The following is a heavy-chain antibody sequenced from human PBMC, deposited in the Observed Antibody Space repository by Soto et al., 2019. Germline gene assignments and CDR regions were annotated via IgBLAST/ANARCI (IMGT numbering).Heavy chain of an antibody. CDR3: ARDEYGGYCSSTSCQNYYGMDV. CDR1: GLTFSSYE. Sequence: GGSLRLSCAASGLTFSSYEMNWVRQAPGKGLEWVSSISSSSSYIYYADSVKGRFTISRDNAKNSLYLQMNSLRAEDTAVYYCARDEYGGYCSSTSCQNYYGMDVWGQGTTVTVSS. D-gene: IGHD2-2*03. CDR2: ISSSSSYI. J-gene: IGHJ6*02. V-gene: IGHV3-21*01.